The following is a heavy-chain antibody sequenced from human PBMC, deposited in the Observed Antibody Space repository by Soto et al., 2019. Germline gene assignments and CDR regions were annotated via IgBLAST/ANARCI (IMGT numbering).Heavy chain of an antibody. J-gene: IGHJ4*02. D-gene: IGHD5-12*01. CDR2: IYSGGST. CDR3: ARDPYEHSGSSDY. Sequence: GGSLRLSCAASGFTFSSYGMSWVRQAPGKGLEWVSVIYSGGSTFYADSVKGRFTISRDNSKNTLYLQMNSLRAEDTAVYYCARDPYEHSGSSDYWGQGTLVTVSS. V-gene: IGHV3-66*01. CDR1: GFTFSSYG.